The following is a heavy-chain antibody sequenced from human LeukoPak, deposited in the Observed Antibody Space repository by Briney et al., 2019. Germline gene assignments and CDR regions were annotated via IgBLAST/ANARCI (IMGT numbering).Heavy chain of an antibody. J-gene: IGHJ5*02. CDR3: ARRYSSSSLRWFDP. D-gene: IGHD6-6*01. V-gene: IGHV4-39*01. Sequence: PSETLSLTCTVSGGSISSSSYYWGWIRQPPGKGLEWIGSIYYSGSTYYNPSLKSRVTISVDTSKNQFSLKLSSVTAADTAVYYCARRYSSSSLRWFDPWGQGTLVTVSS. CDR1: GGSISSSSYY. CDR2: IYYSGST.